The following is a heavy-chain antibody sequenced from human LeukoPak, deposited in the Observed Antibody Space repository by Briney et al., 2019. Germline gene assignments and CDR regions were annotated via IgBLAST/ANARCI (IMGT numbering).Heavy chain of an antibody. V-gene: IGHV3-21*01. Sequence: NPGGSLRLSCAASGFPFNTYSMNSVRQAPGKGLEWVSSISSGSDYIYYADSVKGRFTISRDNAKSSVHLQMSSLRAEDTAVYYCSGSYSYYYAMHVWGQGTTVTVSS. CDR1: GFPFNTYS. CDR3: SGSYSYYYAMHV. CDR2: ISSGSDYI. J-gene: IGHJ6*02.